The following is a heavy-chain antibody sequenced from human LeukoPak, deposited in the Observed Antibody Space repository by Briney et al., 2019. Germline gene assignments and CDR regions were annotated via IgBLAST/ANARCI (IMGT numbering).Heavy chain of an antibody. CDR3: ARGNGGYSYGYPDY. CDR2: INHSGST. J-gene: IGHJ4*02. Sequence: GSLRLSCAASGFTFRSYWMSWIRQPPGKGLEWIGEINHSGSTNYNPSLKSRVTISVDTSKNQFSLKLSSVTAADTAVYYCARGNGGYSYGYPDYWGQGTLVTVPS. V-gene: IGHV4-34*01. D-gene: IGHD5-18*01. CDR1: GFTFRSYW.